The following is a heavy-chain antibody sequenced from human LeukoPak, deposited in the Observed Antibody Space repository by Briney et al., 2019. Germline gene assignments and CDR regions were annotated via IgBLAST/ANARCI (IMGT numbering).Heavy chain of an antibody. Sequence: GGSLRLSCTASGFTFGDYAMSWVRQAPGKGLEWVGFIRSKAYGGTTEYAASVKGRFTISRDDSKSIAYLQMNSLKTEDTAVYYCTREEIGLDYWGQGTLVTVSS. CDR3: TREEIGLDY. CDR1: GFTFGDYA. CDR2: IRSKAYGGTT. D-gene: IGHD3-16*01. J-gene: IGHJ4*02. V-gene: IGHV3-49*04.